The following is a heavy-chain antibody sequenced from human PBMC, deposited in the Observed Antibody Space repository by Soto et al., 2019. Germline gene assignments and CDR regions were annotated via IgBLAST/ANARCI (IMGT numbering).Heavy chain of an antibody. D-gene: IGHD3-16*01. J-gene: IGHJ4*02. CDR2: MNPNTGGT. V-gene: IGHV1-2*04. CDR3: ARGEEHRDYVLGY. CDR1: GYTFTGFF. Sequence: QVQLVQSGAEVKKPGASVKVSCKASGYTFTGFFVHWVRQAPGQGLEWMGWMNPNTGGTKYAQKFQGWVTMTRDTSISTAYMELSRLTYDDTAVYYCARGEEHRDYVLGYWGQGTLVTVSS.